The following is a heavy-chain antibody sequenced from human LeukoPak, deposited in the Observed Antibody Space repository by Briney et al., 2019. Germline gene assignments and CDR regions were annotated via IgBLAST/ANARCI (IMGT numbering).Heavy chain of an antibody. CDR3: ATRPDAAPGPFDY. CDR1: GVTVSRNY. J-gene: IGHJ4*02. Sequence: GGSLRLSCAASGVTVSRNYMSWVRQAPGKGLEWVSVLDSGGNTHYADSVKGRFTISRDSSKNTLYLQMNSPRAEDTAVYYCATRPDAAPGPFDYWGQGTLLTVSS. CDR2: LDSGGNT. D-gene: IGHD2-15*01. V-gene: IGHV3-53*01.